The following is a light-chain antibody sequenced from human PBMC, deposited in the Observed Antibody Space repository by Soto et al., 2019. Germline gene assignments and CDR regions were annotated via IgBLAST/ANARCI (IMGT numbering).Light chain of an antibody. V-gene: IGKV3-11*01. Sequence: ETVLTQSPATLSLSPGDRATLSCRASQSITTYLAWYQQKTGQAPKPLFYDASNRATGIPARFSASGSGTDFTLTISSLEPEDSAVYYCQQRSSWWTFGQGTKVEIK. CDR3: QQRSSWWT. J-gene: IGKJ1*01. CDR1: QSITTY. CDR2: DAS.